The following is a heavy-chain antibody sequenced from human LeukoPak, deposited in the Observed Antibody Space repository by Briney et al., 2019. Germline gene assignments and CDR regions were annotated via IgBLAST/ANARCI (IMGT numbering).Heavy chain of an antibody. CDR2: IYTSVST. J-gene: IGHJ4*02. CDR3: ARVSLGELSLPYYFDS. CDR1: GGSISSYY. Sequence: SETLSLTCTVSGGSISSYYWSWLRQPAGKGLEWVGRIYTSVSTYYNPPLKSRVTISVDTSKNQFSMKLTSVTAADTAVYYCARVSLGELSLPYYFDSWGQGTLVTVSS. V-gene: IGHV4-4*07. D-gene: IGHD3-16*02.